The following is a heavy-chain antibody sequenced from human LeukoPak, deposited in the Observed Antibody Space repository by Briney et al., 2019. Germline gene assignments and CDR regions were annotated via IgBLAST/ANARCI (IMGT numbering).Heavy chain of an antibody. J-gene: IGHJ4*02. CDR2: IWYDGSNK. CDR1: GFTFSSYG. Sequence: GRSLRLSCAASGFTFSSYGMHRVRQAPGKGLEWVAVIWYDGSNKYYADSVKGRFTISRDNSKNTLYLQMNSLRAEDTAVYYCARDGSGWYYFDYWGQGTLVTVSS. D-gene: IGHD6-19*01. CDR3: ARDGSGWYYFDY. V-gene: IGHV3-33*01.